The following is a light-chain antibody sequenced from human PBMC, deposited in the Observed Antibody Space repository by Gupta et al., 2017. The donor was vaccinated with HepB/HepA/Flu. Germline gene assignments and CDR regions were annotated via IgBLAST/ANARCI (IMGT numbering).Light chain of an antibody. CDR1: RDTVGDYNS. CDR2: GVS. Sequence: QSALTQPRPVSGSPGQAVTISCTGTRDTVGDYNSVSWYQRHPGKAPKLVIFGVSKRCSEVPDRFSGSKSVNTAALTISGLQAEDEGDYYCCSYPGSNLAVVFGGGTKLTVV. V-gene: IGLV2-11*01. J-gene: IGLJ3*02. CDR3: CSYPGSNLAVV.